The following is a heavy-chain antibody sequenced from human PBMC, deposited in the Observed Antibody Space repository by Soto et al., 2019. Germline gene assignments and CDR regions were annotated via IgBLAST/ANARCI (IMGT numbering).Heavy chain of an antibody. J-gene: IGHJ4*02. CDR3: AIVGGGYDSSGYYFDY. CDR2: NSEYNGNT. V-gene: IGHV1-18*01. Sequence: ASVKVSCKASGYTFTSYGISWVRQAPGQGLEWMGWNSEYNGNTNYAQKLQGRVTMNTDTSTSTAYMELRSLRSDDTAVYYCAIVGGGYDSSGYYFDYWGQGTLVTVSS. CDR1: GYTFTSYG. D-gene: IGHD3-22*01.